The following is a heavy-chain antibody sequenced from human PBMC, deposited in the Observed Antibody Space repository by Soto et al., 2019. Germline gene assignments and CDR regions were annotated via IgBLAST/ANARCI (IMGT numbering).Heavy chain of an antibody. V-gene: IGHV3-33*01. CDR2: IWYGGSDK. Sequence: ESGGGVVQPGRSLRLSCAASGFTFSSYGMHWVRQAPGKGLEWVAIIWYGGSDKYYADSVKGRFTISRDNSKNTLYLQMNSLIAEDTAVYYCARGVCSGGSCYSPNFDYWGQGTLVTVSS. CDR1: GFTFSSYG. CDR3: ARGVCSGGSCYSPNFDY. J-gene: IGHJ4*02. D-gene: IGHD2-15*01.